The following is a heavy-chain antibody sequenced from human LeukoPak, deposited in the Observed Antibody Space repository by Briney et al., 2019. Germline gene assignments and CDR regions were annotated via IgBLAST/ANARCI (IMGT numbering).Heavy chain of an antibody. D-gene: IGHD6-13*01. J-gene: IGHJ6*02. CDR1: GGSISSSSYY. CDR3: ARHSPGYYYYGMDV. Sequence: SETLSLTCTVSGGSISSSSYYWGWIRQPPGKGLEWIGSIYYSGSTYYNPSLKSRVTISVDTSKNQFSLKMNSVTAADTAMCYCARHSPGYYYYGMDVWGQGTTVTVSS. V-gene: IGHV4-39*01. CDR2: IYYSGST.